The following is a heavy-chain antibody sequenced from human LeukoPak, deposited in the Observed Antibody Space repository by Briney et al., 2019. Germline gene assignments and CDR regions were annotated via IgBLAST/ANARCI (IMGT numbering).Heavy chain of an antibody. CDR2: IYPGDSNT. V-gene: IGHV5-51*01. CDR3: ARESWHHFDP. J-gene: IGHJ5*02. Sequence: GESLKISCKGSGYSFTNYWIGWVRQMPGKGLKWMGIIYPGDSNTRYSPSFQGQVTISADKSISTAYLQWSSLKASDTAMYYCARESWHHFDPWGQGTLVTVSS. CDR1: GYSFTNYW.